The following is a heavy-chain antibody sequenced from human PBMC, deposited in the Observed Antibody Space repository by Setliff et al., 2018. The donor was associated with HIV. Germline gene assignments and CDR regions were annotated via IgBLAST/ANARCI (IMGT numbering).Heavy chain of an antibody. CDR2: LYYSGST. CDR1: GGSFSGDF. D-gene: IGHD6-13*01. Sequence: SETLSLTCAVYGGSFSGDFWSWIRQPPGKGLEWIGRLYYSGSTYYNPSLSSRLTISVDTSKNQVSLRLSSVTAADTGVYYCARHRDPPGSSWIFYYYYMDLWGAGTTVTVSS. J-gene: IGHJ6*03. CDR3: ARHRDPPGSSWIFYYYYMDL. V-gene: IGHV4-34*01.